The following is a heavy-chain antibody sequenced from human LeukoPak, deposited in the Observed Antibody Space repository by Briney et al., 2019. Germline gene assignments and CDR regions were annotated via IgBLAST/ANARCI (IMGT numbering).Heavy chain of an antibody. Sequence: GGSLRLSCAASGFTFSSYAMSWVRQAPGKGLEWVSAISGSGGSTYYADSVKGRFTISRDNSKNTLYLQMNSLRAEDTAVYYCAKDWTVRIQLWTPFDYWGQGTLVTVSS. D-gene: IGHD5-18*01. CDR3: AKDWTVRIQLWTPFDY. V-gene: IGHV3-23*01. CDR1: GFTFSSYA. CDR2: ISGSGGST. J-gene: IGHJ4*02.